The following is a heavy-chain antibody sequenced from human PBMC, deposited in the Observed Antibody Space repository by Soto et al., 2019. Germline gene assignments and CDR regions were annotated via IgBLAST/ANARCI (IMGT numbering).Heavy chain of an antibody. J-gene: IGHJ4*02. V-gene: IGHV4-59*08. D-gene: IGHD2-15*01. CDR3: ARRWGRSFDY. Sequence: SETLSLTCTVSGGSISSYYWSWIRQPPGKGLEWIGYIYYSGSTNYNPSLKSRVTISVDTSKNQFSLKLSSVTAADTAVYYCARRWGRSFDYWGQGTLVNLSS. CDR1: GGSISSYY. CDR2: IYYSGST.